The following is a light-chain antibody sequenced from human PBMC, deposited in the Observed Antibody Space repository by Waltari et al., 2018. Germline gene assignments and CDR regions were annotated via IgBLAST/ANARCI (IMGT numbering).Light chain of an antibody. CDR3: RQRSNWVT. Sequence: EIVLTQSPATLSLSPGARASLSCRASQSVDTYLAWYQQKPGQAPRLLIYDASNRATGIPARFSGSGSGTDFTLTISSLEPEDFAVYYCRQRSNWVTFGGGTKVEIK. V-gene: IGKV3-11*01. CDR2: DAS. J-gene: IGKJ4*01. CDR1: QSVDTY.